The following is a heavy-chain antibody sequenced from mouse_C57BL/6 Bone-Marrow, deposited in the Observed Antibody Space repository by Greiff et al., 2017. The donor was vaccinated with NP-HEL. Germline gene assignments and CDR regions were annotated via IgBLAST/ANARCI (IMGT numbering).Heavy chain of an antibody. D-gene: IGHD3-1*01. CDR1: GYTFTSYW. CDR3: LRNMCVQLWLVWFAY. Sequence: QVQLQQPGTELVKPGASVKLSCKASGYTFTSYWMHWVKQRPGQGLGWIGNINPSNGGTNYTEKFKSKATLTVDKSSSPAYMQLSSLTSEDSAVFDCLRNMCVQLWLVWFAYRGEGTLLTV. V-gene: IGHV1-53*01. J-gene: IGHJ3*01. CDR2: INPSNGGT.